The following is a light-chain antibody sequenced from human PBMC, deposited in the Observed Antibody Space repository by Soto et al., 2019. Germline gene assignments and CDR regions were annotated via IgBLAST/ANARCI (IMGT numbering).Light chain of an antibody. V-gene: IGLV2-11*01. J-gene: IGLJ2*01. CDR1: SSDVGGYNY. CDR2: DVS. Sequence: QSALTQPRSVSGSPGQSVTISCTGTSSDVGGYNYVSWYQQHPGKAPKLMIYDVSKRPSGVPDRFSGSKSGNTASLTISGLQAEDEVDYYCCSYAGSYTFGVVFGGGTKLTVL. CDR3: CSYAGSYTFGVV.